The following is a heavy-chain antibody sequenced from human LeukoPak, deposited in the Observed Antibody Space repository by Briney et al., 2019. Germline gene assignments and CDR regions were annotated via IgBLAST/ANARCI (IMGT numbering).Heavy chain of an antibody. D-gene: IGHD5-12*01. CDR2: ISYDGSNK. V-gene: IGHV3-30*03. J-gene: IGHJ6*03. CDR1: GFTFSSYG. Sequence: GGSLRLSCAASGFTFSSYGMHWVRQAPGKGLEWVAVISYDGSNKYYADSVKGRFTISRDNSKNTLYLQMNSLRAEDTAVYYCTRVRGGGWAYYYYYMDVWGKGTTVTISS. CDR3: TRVRGGGWAYYYYYMDV.